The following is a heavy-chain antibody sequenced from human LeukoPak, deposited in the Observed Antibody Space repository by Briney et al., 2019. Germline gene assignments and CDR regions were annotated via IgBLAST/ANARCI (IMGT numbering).Heavy chain of an antibody. J-gene: IGHJ4*02. CDR1: GFTFTGSY. V-gene: IGHV1-2*02. CDR2: INPNSGGT. CDR3: ARWWGYYDSSGQLDY. Sequence: ASVKVSCTAPGFTFTGSYLHWVRDAPGQGLEWMGWINPNSGGTNYAQRFQGRVTMTRDTSISTAYMELRSLRSDDTAVYYCARWWGYYDSSGQLDYWGQGTLVTVSS. D-gene: IGHD3-22*01.